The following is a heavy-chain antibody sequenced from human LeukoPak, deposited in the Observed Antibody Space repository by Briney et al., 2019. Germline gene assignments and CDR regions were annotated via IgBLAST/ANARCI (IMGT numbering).Heavy chain of an antibody. D-gene: IGHD5-18*01. V-gene: IGHV4-39*07. CDR1: GGSISSSSYY. CDR3: ARGQLWVPFDY. CDR2: IYYSGST. J-gene: IGHJ4*02. Sequence: PSETLSLTCTVPGGSISSSSYYWGWIRQPPGKGLEWIGSIYYSGSTYYNPSLKSRVTISVDTSKNQFSLKLSSVTAADTAVYYCARGQLWVPFDYWGQGTLVTVSS.